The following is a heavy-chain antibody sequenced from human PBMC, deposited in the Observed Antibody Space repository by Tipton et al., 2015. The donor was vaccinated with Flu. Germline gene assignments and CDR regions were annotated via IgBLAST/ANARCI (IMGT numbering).Heavy chain of an antibody. Sequence: GLVKPSETLSLTCTVSGGSISSSSYYWGWIRQPPGKGLEWIGSIYYSGSTYYNPSLKSRVTISVDTSKNQFSLKLSSVTAADTAVYYCARVVIVATTRGSWGDYYYGMDVWGQGTTVTVSS. CDR3: ARVVIVATTRGSWGDYYYGMDV. V-gene: IGHV4-39*07. CDR1: GGSISSSSYY. D-gene: IGHD5-12*01. J-gene: IGHJ6*02. CDR2: IYYSGST.